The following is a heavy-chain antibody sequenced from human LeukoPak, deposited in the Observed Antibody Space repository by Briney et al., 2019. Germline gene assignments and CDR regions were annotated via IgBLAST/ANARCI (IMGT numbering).Heavy chain of an antibody. CDR1: GYTFTSYD. Sequence: ASVKVSCKASGYTFTSYDFNWVRQATGQRPEWMGWMSPNSGDTGYAQKFQDRVTMTRNTSISTAYMELSSLRSDDTAVYYCARGPPNWGYDYWGQGTLVTVSS. D-gene: IGHD7-27*01. CDR3: ARGPPNWGYDY. J-gene: IGHJ4*02. V-gene: IGHV1-8*01. CDR2: MSPNSGDT.